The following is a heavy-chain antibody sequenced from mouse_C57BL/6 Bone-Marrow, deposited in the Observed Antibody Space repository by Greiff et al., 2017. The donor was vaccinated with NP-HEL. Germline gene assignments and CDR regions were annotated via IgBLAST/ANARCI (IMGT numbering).Heavy chain of an antibody. Sequence: QVQLQQSGAELVKPGASVKMSCKASGYTFTSYWITWVKQRPGQGLEWIGDIYPGSGSTNYNEKFKSKATLTVDTSSSTAYMQLSSLTSEDSAVYYCARSEYSNLGFAYWGQGTLVTVSA. CDR3: ARSEYSNLGFAY. CDR2: IYPGSGST. V-gene: IGHV1-55*01. D-gene: IGHD2-5*01. J-gene: IGHJ3*01. CDR1: GYTFTSYW.